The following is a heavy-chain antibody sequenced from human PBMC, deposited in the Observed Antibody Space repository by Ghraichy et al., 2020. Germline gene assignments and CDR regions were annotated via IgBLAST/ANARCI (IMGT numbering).Heavy chain of an antibody. J-gene: IGHJ6*02. CDR3: ASTDPGLDYYYGMDV. D-gene: IGHD6-19*01. CDR2: ISSSGSTI. Sequence: GGSLRLSCAASGFTFSDYYMSWIRQAPGKGLEWVSYISSSGSTIYYADSVKGRFTISRDNAKNSLYLQMNSLRAEDTAVYYCASTDPGLDYYYGMDVWGQGTTVTVSS. CDR1: GFTFSDYY. V-gene: IGHV3-11*01.